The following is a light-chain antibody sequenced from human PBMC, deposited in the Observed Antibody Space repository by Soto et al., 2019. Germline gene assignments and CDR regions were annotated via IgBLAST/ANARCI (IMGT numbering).Light chain of an antibody. CDR1: QDFNNR. J-gene: IGKJ2*03. CDR3: QQANWFPYS. V-gene: IGKV1-12*01. CDR2: AAS. Sequence: DIQMSQSPSSVSASVGDRVTITCRASQDFNNRLAWYQQTPGKAPKLLIYAASSLQPGVPSRFSGSGSVTDFPLTISSLQPEDFATYYCQQANWFPYSFGQGTKLEMK.